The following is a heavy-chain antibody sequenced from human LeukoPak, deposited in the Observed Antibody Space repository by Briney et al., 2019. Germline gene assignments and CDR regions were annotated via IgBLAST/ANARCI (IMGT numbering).Heavy chain of an antibody. CDR2: ISYDGSNK. J-gene: IGHJ4*02. CDR1: GFTFSSYA. CDR3: AKGNIMITFGGVIVDKYYFDY. Sequence: GGSLRLSCAASGFTFSSYAMHWVRQAPGKGLEWVAVISYDGSNKKYADSVKGRFTISRDNSKNTLYLQMNSLRAEDTAVYYCAKGNIMITFGGVIVDKYYFDYWGQGTLVTVSS. D-gene: IGHD3-16*02. V-gene: IGHV3-30*04.